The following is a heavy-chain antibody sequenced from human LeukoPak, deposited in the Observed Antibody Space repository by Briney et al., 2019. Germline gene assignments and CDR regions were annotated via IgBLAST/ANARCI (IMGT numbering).Heavy chain of an antibody. CDR3: ASLPVGSGLMYGMDV. D-gene: IGHD6-19*01. V-gene: IGHV1-18*01. Sequence: ASVTVSCKASGYTFTSYGISWVRQAPGQGLEWMGWISAYNGNTNYAQKLQGRVTMTTDTSTSTAYMELRSLRSDDTAVDYCASLPVGSGLMYGMDVWGQGTTVTVSS. CDR2: ISAYNGNT. CDR1: GYTFTSYG. J-gene: IGHJ6*02.